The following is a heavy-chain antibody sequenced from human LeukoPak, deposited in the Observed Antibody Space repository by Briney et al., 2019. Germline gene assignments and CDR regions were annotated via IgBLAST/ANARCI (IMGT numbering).Heavy chain of an antibody. D-gene: IGHD4-17*01. V-gene: IGHV1-18*01. Sequence: ASVTVSCKASGYTFTSYGISWVRQAPGQGLEWMGWISAYNGNTNYAQKLQGRVTMTTDTSTSTAYMELRSLRSDDTAVYYCARVDYGDYVYYFDYWGQGTLVTVSS. CDR2: ISAYNGNT. CDR1: GYTFTSYG. J-gene: IGHJ4*02. CDR3: ARVDYGDYVYYFDY.